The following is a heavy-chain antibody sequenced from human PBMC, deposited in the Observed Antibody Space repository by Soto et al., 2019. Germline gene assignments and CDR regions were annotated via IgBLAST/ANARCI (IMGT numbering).Heavy chain of an antibody. CDR2: IHHSGST. Sequence: SETLSLTCAVSGASISSSNWWSWVRQPPGKGLEWIGEIHHSGSTNYNPSLKSRVTISVDKSKNQFSLKLSSVTAADTAVYYCARFRRQLVYSSGWPYFDYWGQGTLVTVPQ. J-gene: IGHJ4*02. CDR3: ARFRRQLVYSSGWPYFDY. D-gene: IGHD6-19*01. CDR1: GASISSSNW. V-gene: IGHV4-4*02.